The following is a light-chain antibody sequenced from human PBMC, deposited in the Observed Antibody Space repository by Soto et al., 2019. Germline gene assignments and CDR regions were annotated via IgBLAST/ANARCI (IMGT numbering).Light chain of an antibody. Sequence: EIVMTQSPATLSVSPVETATLSCRASQRVGINLAWYQQKPGQAPRLLIYDASTRATGIPARFSGGGSGTEFTLSISSLQSEDFAVYYCQQYNNWPPITFGQGTRLEIK. CDR2: DAS. V-gene: IGKV3-15*01. CDR1: QRVGIN. J-gene: IGKJ5*01. CDR3: QQYNNWPPIT.